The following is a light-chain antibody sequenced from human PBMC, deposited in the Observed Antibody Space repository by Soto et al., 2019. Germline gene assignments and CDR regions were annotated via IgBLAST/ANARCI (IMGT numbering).Light chain of an antibody. J-gene: IGLJ1*01. CDR1: SSDFGTYNS. V-gene: IGLV2-14*01. CDR3: SSFTSSSSYV. Sequence: QSVLTQPASVSGSPGQSITLLCTGTSSDFGTYNSVSWYQQHPGKAPKLMIHDVSNRPSGVSSRFSGSRSGNTASLTISGLQAEDEADYYCSSFTSSSSYVFGPGTKVTVL. CDR2: DVS.